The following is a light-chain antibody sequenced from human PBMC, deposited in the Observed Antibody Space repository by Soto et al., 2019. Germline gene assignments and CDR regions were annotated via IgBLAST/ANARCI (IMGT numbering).Light chain of an antibody. CDR3: MQALPFPLT. CDR2: LGS. CDR1: QSLLHSNGYNF. J-gene: IGKJ4*01. Sequence: DIVMTQSPLSLPVTPGEPASISCRSSQSLLHSNGYNFLNWYLQKPGQSPQVLIYLGSNRASGVPDRFSGTGSGTDFTLKISRVEAEDVGVYYCMQALPFPLTFGGGTEVEIK. V-gene: IGKV2-28*01.